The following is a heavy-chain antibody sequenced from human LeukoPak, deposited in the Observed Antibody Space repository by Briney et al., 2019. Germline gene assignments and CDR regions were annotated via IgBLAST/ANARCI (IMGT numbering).Heavy chain of an antibody. D-gene: IGHD4-17*01. J-gene: IGHJ3*02. CDR3: ARDYGDYVLDAFDI. V-gene: IGHV4-39*07. Sequence: SETLSLTCTVSGGSISSSSYYWGWIRQPPGKGLEWIGEIYHSGSTNYNPSLKSRVTISVDKSKNQSSLKLSSVTAADTAVYYCARDYGDYVLDAFDIWGQGTMVTVSS. CDR1: GGSISSSSYY. CDR2: IYHSGST.